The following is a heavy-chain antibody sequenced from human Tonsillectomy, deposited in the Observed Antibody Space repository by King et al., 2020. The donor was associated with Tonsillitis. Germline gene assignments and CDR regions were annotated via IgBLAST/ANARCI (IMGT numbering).Heavy chain of an antibody. J-gene: IGHJ4*02. D-gene: IGHD6-6*01. Sequence: VQLQRWGAGLLKPSETLSLTCAVYGGSFSGYYWSWIRQPPGKGLEWIGEINHSGSTNYNTSIKNRVNLPVDTSKTPFSRRLTSVTAADTAVYYCAGLGSRAARPRNYWAQGTLVTVSS. CDR1: GGSFSGYY. CDR3: AGLGSRAARPRNY. CDR2: INHSGST. V-gene: IGHV4-34*01.